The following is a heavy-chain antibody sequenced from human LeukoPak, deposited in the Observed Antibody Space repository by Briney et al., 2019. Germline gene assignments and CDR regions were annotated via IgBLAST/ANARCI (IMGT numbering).Heavy chain of an antibody. D-gene: IGHD2-15*01. J-gene: IGHJ3*02. CDR1: GGSVSGYY. CDR2: VYYSGST. CDR3: ARRRVVVASTDGASGAFDI. Sequence: SETLSLTCVVSGGSVSGYYWGWIRQPPGRGLEWIGYVYYSGSTNYNPSFKSRITISVDTSRNQFSLQLSSVTAADTAVYFCARRRVVVASTDGASGAFDIWGQGTMVTVSS. V-gene: IGHV4-59*02.